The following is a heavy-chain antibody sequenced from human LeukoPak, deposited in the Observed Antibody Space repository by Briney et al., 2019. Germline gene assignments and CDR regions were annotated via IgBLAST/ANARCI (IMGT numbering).Heavy chain of an antibody. CDR1: GGSISSGSYY. CDR3: ARDGLRSCTSSSCYPGEDAFDI. V-gene: IGHV4-61*02. Sequence: SETLSLTCTVSGGSISSGSYYWSWIRQPAGKGLEWIGRIYTSGSTNYNPSLKSRVTISVDTSKNQFSLKLSSVTAADTAVYYCARDGLRSCTSSSCYPGEDAFDIWGQGTMVTVSS. CDR2: IYTSGST. J-gene: IGHJ3*02. D-gene: IGHD2-2*01.